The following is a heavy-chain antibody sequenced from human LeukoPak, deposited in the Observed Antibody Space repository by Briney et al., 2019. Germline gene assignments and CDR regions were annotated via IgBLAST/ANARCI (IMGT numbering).Heavy chain of an antibody. V-gene: IGHV4-34*01. CDR1: GGSFSGYY. CDR2: INHSGST. Sequence: SETLSLTCAVYGGSFSGYYWSWIRQPPGKGLEWIGEINHSGSTNYNPSLKSRVTISVDTSKNQFSLKLTSVTAADTAVYYCARLVPPGWFDPWGQGTLVTVSS. J-gene: IGHJ5*02. CDR3: ARLVPPGWFDP.